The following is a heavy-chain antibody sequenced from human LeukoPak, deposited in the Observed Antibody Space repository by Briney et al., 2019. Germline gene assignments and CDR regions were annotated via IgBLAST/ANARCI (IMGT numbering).Heavy chain of an antibody. J-gene: IGHJ3*02. CDR1: GGTFSSYA. D-gene: IGHD5-18*01. Sequence: GASVKVSCKASGGTFSSYAISWVRQAPGQGLEWMGGIIPIFGTANYAQKFQGRVTITADESTSTAYMEPSSLRSEGTAVYYCATYVDTAMVVDAFDIWGQGTMVTVSS. CDR2: IIPIFGTA. CDR3: ATYVDTAMVVDAFDI. V-gene: IGHV1-69*01.